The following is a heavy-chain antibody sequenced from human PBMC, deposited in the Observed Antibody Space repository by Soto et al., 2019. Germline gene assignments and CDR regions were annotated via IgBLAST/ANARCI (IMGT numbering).Heavy chain of an antibody. Sequence: GGSLRLSCAASGFTFSNAWMNWVRQAPGKGLEWVGRIKSKTDGGTTDYAAPVKGRFTISRDDSKNTLYLQMNSLKTEDTAVYYCILRIAAAGTSPQPQDYWGQGTLVTVSS. CDR1: GFTFSNAW. D-gene: IGHD6-13*01. CDR3: ILRIAAAGTSPQPQDY. CDR2: IKSKTDGGTT. J-gene: IGHJ4*02. V-gene: IGHV3-15*07.